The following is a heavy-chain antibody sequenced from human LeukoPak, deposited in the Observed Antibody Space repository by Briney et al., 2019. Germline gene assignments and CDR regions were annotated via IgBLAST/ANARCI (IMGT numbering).Heavy chain of an antibody. V-gene: IGHV3-49*04. CDR2: IRSKAYGETS. D-gene: IGHD6-19*01. CDR3: TRGMSGWYLGGYYFDY. CDR1: GFTFGDYA. Sequence: QSGGSLRLSCTASGFTFGDYAMSWVRQAPGKGLEWVGFIRSKAYGETSEYAASVNGSFTISRDDSKGIAYLQMNSLKTEETAVYYCTRGMSGWYLGGYYFDYWGQGTLVTVSS. J-gene: IGHJ4*02.